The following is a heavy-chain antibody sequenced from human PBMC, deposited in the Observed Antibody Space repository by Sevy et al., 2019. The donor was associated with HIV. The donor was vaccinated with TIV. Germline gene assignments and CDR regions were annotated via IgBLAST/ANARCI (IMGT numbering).Heavy chain of an antibody. CDR3: AREDPLDCYDSSGYVDY. Sequence: SETLSLTCTVSGGSISSYYWSWIRQPPGKGLEWIGYIYYSGSTNYNPSLKSRVTISVDTSKNQFSLKLSSVTAADTAVYSCAREDPLDCYDSSGYVDYWGQGTLVTVSS. CDR1: GGSISSYY. D-gene: IGHD3-22*01. CDR2: IYYSGST. J-gene: IGHJ4*02. V-gene: IGHV4-59*01.